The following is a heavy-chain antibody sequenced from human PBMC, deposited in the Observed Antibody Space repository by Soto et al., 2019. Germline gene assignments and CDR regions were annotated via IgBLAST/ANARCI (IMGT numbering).Heavy chain of an antibody. CDR1: GGSISSYY. CDR2: IYYSGST. D-gene: IGHD3-10*01. CDR3: ARRTPLYASESSRFDS. Sequence: SETLSLTCTVSGGSISSYYWSWIRQPPGKGLEWIGYIYYSGSTNYNPSLKSRVTISVDTSKNQFSLRLTSVTAADTAVYYCARRTPLYASESSRFDSWGQGALVTVSS. J-gene: IGHJ5*01. V-gene: IGHV4-59*12.